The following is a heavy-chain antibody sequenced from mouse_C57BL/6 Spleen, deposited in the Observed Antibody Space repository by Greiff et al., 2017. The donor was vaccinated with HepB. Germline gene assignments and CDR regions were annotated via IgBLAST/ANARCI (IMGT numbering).Heavy chain of an antibody. CDR3: ARDRNDGYFDY. Sequence: EVMLVESGGGLVKPGGSLKLSCAASGFTFSSYAMSWVRQTPEKRLEWVATISDGGSYTYYPDNVKGRFTISRDNAKNNLYLQMSHLKSEDTAMYYCARDRNDGYFDYWGQGTTLTVSS. V-gene: IGHV5-4*01. CDR1: GFTFSSYA. J-gene: IGHJ2*01. CDR2: ISDGGSYT. D-gene: IGHD2-3*01.